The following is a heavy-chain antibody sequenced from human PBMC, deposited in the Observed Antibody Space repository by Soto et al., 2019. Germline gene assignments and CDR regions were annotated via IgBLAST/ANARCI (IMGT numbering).Heavy chain of an antibody. V-gene: IGHV4-31*03. D-gene: IGHD3-3*01. Sequence: PSETLSLSCTVSGGSISSGGYYWSWIRQHPGKGLEWIGYIYYSGSTYYNPSLKSRVTISVDTSKNQFSLKLSSVTAADTAVYYCARTTGFFWSGYYGYYFDYWGQGTLVTVS. CDR1: GGSISSGGYY. CDR3: ARTTGFFWSGYYGYYFDY. CDR2: IYYSGST. J-gene: IGHJ4*02.